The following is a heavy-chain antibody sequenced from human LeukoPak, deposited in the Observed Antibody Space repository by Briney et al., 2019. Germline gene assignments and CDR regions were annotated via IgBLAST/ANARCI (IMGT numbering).Heavy chain of an antibody. D-gene: IGHD3-10*01. Sequence: GGSLRLSCAASGFTFSDYNMRWIRQAPGKGLEWVSYISSSGSTIYYADSVKGRFTISRDNAKNSLYLQMNSLRAEDTAVYYCARGALWFGEDYYFDYWGQGTLVTVSS. V-gene: IGHV3-11*04. J-gene: IGHJ4*02. CDR3: ARGALWFGEDYYFDY. CDR2: ISSSGSTI. CDR1: GFTFSDYN.